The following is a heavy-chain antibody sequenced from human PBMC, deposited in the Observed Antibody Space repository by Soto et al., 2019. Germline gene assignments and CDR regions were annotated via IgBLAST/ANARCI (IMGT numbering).Heavy chain of an antibody. V-gene: IGHV1-8*01. D-gene: IGHD1-20*01. Sequence: QVQLVQSGAEVKKPGASVKVSCKASGYTFTSYDINWVRQATGQGLEWMGWMNPNSGNTGYAQKFQGRVTMTRNTSISTAYMELSNLRSEDTAVYYCARGRRSTYNWNSPPSYWGQGTLVTVSS. J-gene: IGHJ4*02. CDR2: MNPNSGNT. CDR1: GYTFTSYD. CDR3: ARGRRSTYNWNSPPSY.